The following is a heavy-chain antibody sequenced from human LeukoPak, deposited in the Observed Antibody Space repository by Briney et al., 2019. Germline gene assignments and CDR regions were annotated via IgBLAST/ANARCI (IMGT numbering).Heavy chain of an antibody. J-gene: IGHJ4*02. CDR2: ISGSGGNT. V-gene: IGHV3-23*01. Sequence: GGSLRLSCAASGFTFSSYAMSWVRQAPGKGLEWVSAISGSGGNTYYADSVKGRFTISGDNSKNTLYLQMNSLRAEDTAVYYCATYGDYEAYYFDYWGQGTLVTVSS. D-gene: IGHD4-17*01. CDR3: ATYGDYEAYYFDY. CDR1: GFTFSSYA.